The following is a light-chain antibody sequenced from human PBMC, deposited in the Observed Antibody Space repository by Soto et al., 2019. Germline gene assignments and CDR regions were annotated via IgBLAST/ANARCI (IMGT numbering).Light chain of an antibody. CDR2: RTF. CDR3: QQYDTSPPT. Sequence: IVLTQSPCALFLYPGERATLSCRASQPITSRYLAWYQHQPGQAPRLLIYRTFARAPGIPDRFSGGGSGTDFTLTISRLEREDFAVYYCQQYDTSPPTFGQGTRLEIK. J-gene: IGKJ5*01. V-gene: IGKV3-20*01. CDR1: QPITSRY.